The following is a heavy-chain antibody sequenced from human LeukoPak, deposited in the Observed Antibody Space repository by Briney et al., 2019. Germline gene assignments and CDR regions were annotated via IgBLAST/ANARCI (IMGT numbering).Heavy chain of an antibody. D-gene: IGHD2/OR15-2a*01. CDR2: IIGSGDTI. CDR3: ARERTTIVSGTTIGAY. J-gene: IGHJ4*02. Sequence: GGSLRLSCSASGFTFSSYEMNWVRQAPGKGLEWISYIIGSGDTIYYADSVKGRFTISRDNAKNSLFLQMNSLTADDTAAYYCARERTTIVSGTTIGAYWGQGTLVTVSS. V-gene: IGHV3-48*03. CDR1: GFTFSSYE.